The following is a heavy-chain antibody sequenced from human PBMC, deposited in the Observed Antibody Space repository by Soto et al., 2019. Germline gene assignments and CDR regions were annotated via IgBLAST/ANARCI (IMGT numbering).Heavy chain of an antibody. CDR3: ARATKDYESGYVAFYFHS. CDR1: GFSFSDYN. D-gene: IGHD3-10*01. Sequence: GGSLRLSCAASGFSFSDYNMNWVRQAPGKGLQWISYISSTGSTVYYEDSVKGRFTISRDNARNSLFLQMTSLRQEDTAVYYCARATKDYESGYVAFYFHSWGRGKLVTVSS. V-gene: IGHV3-48*02. J-gene: IGHJ4*02. CDR2: ISSTGSTV.